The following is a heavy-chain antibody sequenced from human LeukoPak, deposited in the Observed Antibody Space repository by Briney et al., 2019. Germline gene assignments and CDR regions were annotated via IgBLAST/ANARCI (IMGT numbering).Heavy chain of an antibody. Sequence: ASVKVSCKVSGYTLTELSMHWVRQAPGKGLEWMGGFDPEDGETIYAQKFQGRVTITEDTSTDTAYMELSSLRSEDTAVYYCATDLIAARPEFDYWGQGTLVTVSS. CDR3: ATDLIAARPEFDY. CDR1: GYTLTELS. CDR2: FDPEDGET. D-gene: IGHD6-6*01. J-gene: IGHJ4*02. V-gene: IGHV1-24*01.